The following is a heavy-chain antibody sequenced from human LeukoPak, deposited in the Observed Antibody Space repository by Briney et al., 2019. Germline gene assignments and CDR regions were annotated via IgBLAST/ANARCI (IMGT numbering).Heavy chain of an antibody. CDR3: ARYFAGKTLDY. CDR2: IFHSGSA. J-gene: IGHJ4*02. Sequence: KPSETLSLTCSVSGGSISNYYWTWIRQPPGKGLEWIGYIFHSGSANYNPSLKSRVTMSVDMSKNQFSLNLSYVGAADTGIYYCARYFAGKTLDYWGQGALVTVSS. V-gene: IGHV4-59*01. D-gene: IGHD1-1*01. CDR1: GGSISNYY.